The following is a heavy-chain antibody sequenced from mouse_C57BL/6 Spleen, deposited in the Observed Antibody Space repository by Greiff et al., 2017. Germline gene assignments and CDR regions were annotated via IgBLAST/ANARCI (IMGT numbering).Heavy chain of an antibody. CDR1: GFTFSSYG. J-gene: IGHJ2*01. CDR2: ISSGGSYT. Sequence: EVHLVESGGDLVKPGGSLKLSCAASGFTFSSYGMSWVRQTPDKRLEWVATISSGGSYTYYPDSVKGRFTISRDNAKNTLYLQMSSLKSEDTAMYYCARHGNPYYFDYWGQGTTRTVSS. CDR3: ARHGNPYYFDY. D-gene: IGHD2-1*01. V-gene: IGHV5-6*01.